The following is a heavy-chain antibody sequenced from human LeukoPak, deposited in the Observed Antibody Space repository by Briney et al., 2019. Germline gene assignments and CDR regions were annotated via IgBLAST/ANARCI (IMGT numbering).Heavy chain of an antibody. CDR3: ARADLPLGDYVWGSYRYNKFYYYYGMDV. Sequence: GGSLRLSCAASGFTFSSYSMNWVRQAPGKGLEWVSSTSSSSSYIYYADSVMGRFTISRDNAKNSRYLQMNSLRAEDTAVYYCARADLPLGDYVWGSYRYNKFYYYYGMDVWGQGTTVTVSS. D-gene: IGHD3-16*02. CDR2: TSSSSSYI. CDR1: GFTFSSYS. J-gene: IGHJ6*02. V-gene: IGHV3-21*01.